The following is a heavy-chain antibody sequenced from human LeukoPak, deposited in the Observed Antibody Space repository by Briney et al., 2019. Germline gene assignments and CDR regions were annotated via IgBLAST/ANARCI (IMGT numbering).Heavy chain of an antibody. CDR3: ARYGYYYYYGMDV. V-gene: IGHV4-34*01. CDR2: INHSGST. Sequence: SETLSLTCAVYGGSFSGYFWSWIRQPPGKGLEWIGEINHSGSTNYNPSLKSRVTISVDTSKNQFSLKLSSVTAADTAVYYCARYGYYYYYGMDVWGQGTTVTVSS. CDR1: GGSFSGYF. J-gene: IGHJ6*02. D-gene: IGHD2-8*01.